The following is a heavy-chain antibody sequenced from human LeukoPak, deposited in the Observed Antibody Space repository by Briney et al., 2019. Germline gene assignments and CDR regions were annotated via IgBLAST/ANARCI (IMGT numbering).Heavy chain of an antibody. CDR1: GFTFSSYG. V-gene: IGHV3-23*01. CDR2: ISGSGGIT. Sequence: GGTLRLSCAASGFTFSSYGMNWVRQAPGKGLEWVSAISGSGGITYHADSLKGRFTISRDNSKNTLFLQMNSLRAEDTAVYYCAKNTISGGHYQYYMDVWGKGTTVTVSS. CDR3: AKNTISGGHYQYYMDV. J-gene: IGHJ6*03. D-gene: IGHD3-16*02.